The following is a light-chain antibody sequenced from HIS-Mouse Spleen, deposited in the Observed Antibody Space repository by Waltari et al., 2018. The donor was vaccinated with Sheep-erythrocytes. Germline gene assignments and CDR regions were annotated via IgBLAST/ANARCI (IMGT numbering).Light chain of an antibody. CDR3: CSYAGSSTPWV. Sequence: QSALTQPRSVSGSPGQSVTISCTGTSSDVGGYNYVSWYQQHPGKAPKLMIYDVSKRPSGVPDRLPGAKSGNTASLTISGLQAEDEADYYCCSYAGSSTPWVFGGGTKLTVL. J-gene: IGLJ3*02. CDR1: SSDVGGYNY. V-gene: IGLV2-11*01. CDR2: DVS.